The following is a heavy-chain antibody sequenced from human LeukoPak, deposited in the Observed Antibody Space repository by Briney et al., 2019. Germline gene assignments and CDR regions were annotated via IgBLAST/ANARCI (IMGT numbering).Heavy chain of an antibody. CDR1: GFTFSNYW. J-gene: IGHJ5*02. CDR3: ARAALGPITGTTRPRGNWFDP. V-gene: IGHV3-74*01. CDR2: INSDGSST. D-gene: IGHD1-20*01. Sequence: PGGSLRLSCAASGFTFSNYWMHWVRQAPGKGLVWVSRINSDGSSTSYADSVKGRFTISRDNAKNTLYLQMNSLRAEDTAVYYCARAALGPITGTTRPRGNWFDPWGQGTLVTVSS.